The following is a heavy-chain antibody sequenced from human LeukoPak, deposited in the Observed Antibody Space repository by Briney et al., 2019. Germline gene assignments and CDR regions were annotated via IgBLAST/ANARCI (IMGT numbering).Heavy chain of an antibody. CDR1: GFTFITSA. CDR3: AKQSGAMANFDH. Sequence: GETLRLSCAASGFTFITSAMSWVRQAPGKGLEWLATIWFDGTRIYYADSVKGRFTISRDNSKNTLYLLMDTLRAEDTAVYYCAKQSGAMANFDHWGQGTLVTVSS. V-gene: IGHV3-33*06. J-gene: IGHJ5*02. D-gene: IGHD5-24*01. CDR2: IWFDGTRI.